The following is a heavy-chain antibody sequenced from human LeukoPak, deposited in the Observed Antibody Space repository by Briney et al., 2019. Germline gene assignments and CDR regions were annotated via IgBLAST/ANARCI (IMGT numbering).Heavy chain of an antibody. Sequence: GGSLRLSCAASGFTVSSNYMSWVRQAPGKGLEWVSVIYSGGSTYYADSVKGRFTISRDNSKNTLYLQMISLRAEDTAVYYCASKSGWYQGFDYWGQGTLVTVSS. V-gene: IGHV3-66*02. CDR3: ASKSGWYQGFDY. J-gene: IGHJ4*02. CDR2: IYSGGST. D-gene: IGHD6-19*01. CDR1: GFTVSSNY.